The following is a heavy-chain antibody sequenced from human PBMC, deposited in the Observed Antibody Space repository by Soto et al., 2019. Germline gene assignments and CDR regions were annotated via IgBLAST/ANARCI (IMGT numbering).Heavy chain of an antibody. Sequence: QVQLVESGGGVVQPGRSLRLSCAASGFTFSSYGMHWVRQAPGKGLEWVAVIWYDGSNKYYADSVKGRFTISRDNSKNTVYRQRTGLRAEDTGVYYCAGGGARGSSWSNDYWGQGTLVTVSS. CDR2: IWYDGSNK. J-gene: IGHJ4*02. D-gene: IGHD6-13*01. CDR3: AGGGARGSSWSNDY. CDR1: GFTFSSYG. V-gene: IGHV3-33*01.